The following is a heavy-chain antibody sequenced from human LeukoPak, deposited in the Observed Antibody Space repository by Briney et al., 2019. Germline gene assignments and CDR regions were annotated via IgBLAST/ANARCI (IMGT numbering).Heavy chain of an antibody. D-gene: IGHD1-26*01. V-gene: IGHV3-23*01. J-gene: IGHJ5*01. CDR1: GFTFSSYA. Sequence: GGSLRLSCAASGFTFSSYAMSWVRQAPGKGLEWVSVISGDGGTTYYAGSVKGRFTISRGNSENTLFVQMNSLGDEDTAVSICAREVGALDSWGQGTLVTVSS. CDR3: AREVGALDS. CDR2: ISGDGGTT.